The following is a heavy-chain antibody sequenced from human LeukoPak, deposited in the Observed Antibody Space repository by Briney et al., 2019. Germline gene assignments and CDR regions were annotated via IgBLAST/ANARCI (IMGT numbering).Heavy chain of an antibody. Sequence: PSETLSLTCTVSGGSISSYFWSWIRQPPGKGLEWIGYIYYSGSTNYNPSLKSRVTMSVDTSKNQFSLKLSSVTAADTAVYYCARVVSGFGSGSYYKKGWFDPWGQGTLVTVSS. CDR2: IYYSGST. V-gene: IGHV4-59*01. J-gene: IGHJ5*02. CDR1: GGSISSYF. CDR3: ARVVSGFGSGSYYKKGWFDP. D-gene: IGHD3-10*01.